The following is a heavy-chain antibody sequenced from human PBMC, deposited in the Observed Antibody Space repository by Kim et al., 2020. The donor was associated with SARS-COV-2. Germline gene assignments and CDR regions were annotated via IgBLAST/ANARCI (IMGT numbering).Heavy chain of an antibody. Sequence: SETLSLTCAVYGGSFSGYYWSWIRQPPGKGLEWIGEINHSGSTNYNPSLKSRVTISVDTSKNQFPLKLSSVTAADTAVYYCAGRRGWLQLSVLDYWGQGTLVTISS. V-gene: IGHV4-34*01. CDR3: AGRRGWLQLSVLDY. D-gene: IGHD5-12*01. CDR1: GGSFSGYY. CDR2: INHSGST. J-gene: IGHJ4*02.